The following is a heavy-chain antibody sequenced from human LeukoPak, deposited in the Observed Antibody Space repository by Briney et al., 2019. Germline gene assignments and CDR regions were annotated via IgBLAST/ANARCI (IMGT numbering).Heavy chain of an antibody. Sequence: GRSLRLSCAASGFTFSSYGMHWVRQAPGKGLEWVAVIWYDGSNKYYADSVKGRFTISRDNSKNTLYPQMNSLRAEDTAVYYCARDNYYGSGEDWFDPWGQGTLVTVSS. V-gene: IGHV3-33*01. D-gene: IGHD3-10*01. CDR1: GFTFSSYG. CDR2: IWYDGSNK. J-gene: IGHJ5*02. CDR3: ARDNYYGSGEDWFDP.